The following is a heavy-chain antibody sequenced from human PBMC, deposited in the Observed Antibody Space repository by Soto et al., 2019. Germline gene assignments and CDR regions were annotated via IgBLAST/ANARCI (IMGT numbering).Heavy chain of an antibody. V-gene: IGHV3-48*01. D-gene: IGHD7-27*01. J-gene: IGHJ6*03. CDR1: GFILSDCA. Sequence: PGXSLRLSCATSGFILSDCAINWVNQAPGKGLEWVSYISSSSSVIDYADSVKGRFTVSRDNARNSLYLQMNSLRAEDTAVYYCARDLSWGSNWYYYMDVWGKGTTVTVSS. CDR3: ARDLSWGSNWYYYMDV. CDR2: ISSSSSVI.